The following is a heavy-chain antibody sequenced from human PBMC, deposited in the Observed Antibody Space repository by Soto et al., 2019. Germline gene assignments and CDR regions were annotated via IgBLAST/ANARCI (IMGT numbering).Heavy chain of an antibody. CDR2: ISSSSSYI. J-gene: IGHJ6*02. CDR1: GFTFSSYS. CDR3: ARDQGQLARGMDV. Sequence: GGSLRLSCAASGFTFSSYSMNWVRQAPGKGLEWVSSISSSSSYIYYADSVKGRFTISRDNAKNSLYLQMNSLRAEDTAVYYCARDQGQLARGMDVWGQGTTVTASS. V-gene: IGHV3-21*01. D-gene: IGHD6-6*01.